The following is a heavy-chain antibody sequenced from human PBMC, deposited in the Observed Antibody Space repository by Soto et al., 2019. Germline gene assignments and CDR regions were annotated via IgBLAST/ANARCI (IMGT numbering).Heavy chain of an antibody. CDR1: GYTFTDYD. V-gene: IGHV1-8*01. CDR3: ARAKLATLTDF. J-gene: IGHJ4*02. D-gene: IGHD5-12*01. CDR2: MNPNTGNT. Sequence: GASVKVSCNASGYTFTDYDINWVRQAPGQGIEWMGWMNPNTGNTRYAQHFQGSLIMTRDTSISTAFMELSSLRSEDTALYSCARAKLATLTDFWGQGTLVTVSS.